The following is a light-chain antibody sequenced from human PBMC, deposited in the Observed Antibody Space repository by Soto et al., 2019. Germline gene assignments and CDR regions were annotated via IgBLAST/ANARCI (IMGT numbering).Light chain of an antibody. CDR1: QSVSYH. Sequence: IVMTQTPATLSVSPGERVTLSCRASQSVSYHVAWYQQKPGQTPRLVIYDASSRASGIPARFSGSRSGTEFSLTISGLQSEDFGVYYCQQRSNWPSTFGGGTKVEIK. CDR3: QQRSNWPST. J-gene: IGKJ4*01. CDR2: DAS. V-gene: IGKV3-15*01.